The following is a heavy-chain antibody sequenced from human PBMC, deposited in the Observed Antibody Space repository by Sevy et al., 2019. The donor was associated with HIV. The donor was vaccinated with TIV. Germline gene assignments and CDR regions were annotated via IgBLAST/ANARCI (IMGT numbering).Heavy chain of an antibody. V-gene: IGHV3-21*01. J-gene: IGHJ4*02. D-gene: IGHD3-3*01. CDR3: ARGVRDFWSGYPDY. Sequence: GGSLRLSCAASGFTFSSYSMNWVRQAPGKGLEWVSSISSSSSYIYYPDSVKGRFTISRDNAKNSLYLQMNSLRAEDTAVYYCARGVRDFWSGYPDYWGQGTLVTVSS. CDR1: GFTFSSYS. CDR2: ISSSSSYI.